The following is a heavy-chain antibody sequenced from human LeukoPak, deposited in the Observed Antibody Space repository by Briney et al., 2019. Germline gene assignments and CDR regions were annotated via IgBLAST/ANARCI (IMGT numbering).Heavy chain of an antibody. Sequence: PGGSLRLSCAASGFTFSRYSMNWVRKAPGKGLEWVSSISSSSSYIYYADSVKGRFTISRDNAKNSLYLQMNSLRAEDTAVYYCARGVLRLGELSRFYFDYWGQGTLVTVS. CDR1: GFTFSRYS. CDR2: ISSSSSYI. D-gene: IGHD3-16*02. CDR3: ARGVLRLGELSRFYFDY. J-gene: IGHJ4*02. V-gene: IGHV3-21*01.